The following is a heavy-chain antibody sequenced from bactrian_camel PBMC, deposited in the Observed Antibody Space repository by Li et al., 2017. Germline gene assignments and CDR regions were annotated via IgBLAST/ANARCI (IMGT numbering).Heavy chain of an antibody. CDR2: INGAGDRT. J-gene: IGHJ4*01. CDR3: AASCRFGTQCSGGFYSLTCPFRY. Sequence: VQLVESGGGLVRPGGSLKVSCVASGFSLRDSSMSWVRQAPGKGLEWVSSINGAGDRTYYLQSVRGRFTISRDNAKNILYLQMNSLKPEDTALYYCAASCRFGTQCSGGFYSLTCPFRYWGQGTQVTVS. D-gene: IGHD2*01. CDR1: GFSLRDSS. V-gene: IGHV3S40*01.